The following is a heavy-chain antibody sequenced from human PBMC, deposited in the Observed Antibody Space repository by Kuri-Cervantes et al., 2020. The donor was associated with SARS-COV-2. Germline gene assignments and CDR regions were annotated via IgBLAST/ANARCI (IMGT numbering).Heavy chain of an antibody. CDR1: GGSFSGYY. Sequence: GSLRLSCAVSGGSFSGYYWSWVRQPPGKGLEWVGEINHSGSTNYNPSLKIRVPISVDTSKNQFPLKLSSVTAADTAVYYCARGRIAARYFDYWGQGTLVTVSS. CDR3: ARGRIAARYFDY. D-gene: IGHD6-6*01. CDR2: INHSGST. J-gene: IGHJ4*02. V-gene: IGHV4-34*01.